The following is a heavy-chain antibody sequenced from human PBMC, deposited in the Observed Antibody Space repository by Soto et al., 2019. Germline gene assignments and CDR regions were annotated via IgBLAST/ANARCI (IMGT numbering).Heavy chain of an antibody. CDR1: GFMFSAYA. CDR2: MSYDGTNK. J-gene: IGHJ4*01. D-gene: IGHD6-19*01. V-gene: IGHV3-30-3*01. Sequence: GGSLRLSCTASGFMFSAYAMLWVRQAPGKGLEWVAAMSYDGTNKYYADSLKGRFTISRDNSKNTLFLQMSSLTADDSAVYHCARDPSPYTSGWYGIDFWGLGTLVTVSS. CDR3: ARDPSPYTSGWYGIDF.